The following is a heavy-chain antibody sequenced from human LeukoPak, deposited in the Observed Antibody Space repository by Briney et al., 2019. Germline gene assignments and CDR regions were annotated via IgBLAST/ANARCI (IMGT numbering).Heavy chain of an antibody. CDR2: IYYSGST. CDR3: AREAPHSVISGYYLDSVDYFDY. Sequence: SETLSLTCTVSGGSISSYYWSWIRQPPGKGLEWIGYIYYSGSTNYNPSLKSRVTISVDTSKNQFSLKLSSVTAADTAVYYCAREAPHSVISGYYLDSVDYFDYWGQGTLVTVSS. J-gene: IGHJ4*02. D-gene: IGHD3-22*01. CDR1: GGSISSYY. V-gene: IGHV4-59*12.